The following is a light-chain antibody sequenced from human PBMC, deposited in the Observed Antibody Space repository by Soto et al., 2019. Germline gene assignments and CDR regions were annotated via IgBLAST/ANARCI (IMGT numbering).Light chain of an antibody. J-gene: IGLJ2*01. V-gene: IGLV2-14*03. Sequence: QSALTQPASVSGSPGQSITISCTGSSSDIGGYNYVSWYQQHPGKAPKLLIYDVINRPSGVSNRFSGSKFGNTASLTISGLRDEDEADYSCSSYTSSDTVIFGGGTKLTVL. CDR3: SSYTSSDTVI. CDR1: SSDIGGYNY. CDR2: DVI.